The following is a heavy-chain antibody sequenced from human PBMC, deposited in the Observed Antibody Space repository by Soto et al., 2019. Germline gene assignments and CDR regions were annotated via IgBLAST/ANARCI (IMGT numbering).Heavy chain of an antibody. CDR3: AHRGPGGYCSSTICYALDY. V-gene: IGHV2-5*02. CDR2: IYWDDDK. Sequence: QITLKESGPTLVKPTQTLTLTCTFSGFSLSTSGVGVGWIRQPPGKALEWLAFIYWDDDKRYSPSLKSRLPITKDTSKNQVVLTMSNMDPVDTATYYCAHRGPGGYCSSTICYALDYWGQGTLVTVSS. CDR1: GFSLSTSGVG. J-gene: IGHJ4*02. D-gene: IGHD2-2*01.